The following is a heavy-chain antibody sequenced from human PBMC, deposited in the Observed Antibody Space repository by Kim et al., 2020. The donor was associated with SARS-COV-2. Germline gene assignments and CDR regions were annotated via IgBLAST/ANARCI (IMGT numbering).Heavy chain of an antibody. CDR1: GFSFSNYA. D-gene: IGHD3-10*01. V-gene: IGHV3-23*01. J-gene: IGHJ4*02. CDR3: AKGSYSGSGSSFGERY. Sequence: GGSLRLSCAASGFSFSNYAMNWVRQAPGKGLEWVSSIVGSGGSTYYADSVKGRFTISRDNSKNTVFLQMSSLRVDDTAVYYCAKGSYSGSGSSFGERYWGQGTLVTVSS. CDR2: IVGSGGST.